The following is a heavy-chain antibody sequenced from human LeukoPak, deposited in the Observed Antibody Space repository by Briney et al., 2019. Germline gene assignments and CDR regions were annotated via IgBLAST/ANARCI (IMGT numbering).Heavy chain of an antibody. CDR2: ISGNGGST. V-gene: IGHV3-23*01. CDR1: GFTFSSYA. J-gene: IGHJ4*02. D-gene: IGHD5-12*01. CDR3: AKDSWATTKPYYFDY. Sequence: GGSLRLSCAASGFTFSSYAMSWVRQAPGKGLEWVSGISGNGGSTYYADSVKGRFTISRDNSKSTLYLQMNSLRAEDTALYYCAKDSWATTKPYYFDYWGQGTLVTVSS.